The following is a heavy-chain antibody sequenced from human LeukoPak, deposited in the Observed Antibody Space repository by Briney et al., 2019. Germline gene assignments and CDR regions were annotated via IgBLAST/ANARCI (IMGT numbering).Heavy chain of an antibody. CDR3: ARSRGYFVY. CDR2: IYYSGST. V-gene: IGHV4-59*01. D-gene: IGHD6-13*01. CDR1: GGSIGSYY. Sequence: PSETLSLTCTVSGGSIGSYYWSWIRQPPGKGLEWIGYIYYSGSTNYNPSLKSRVTMSVDTSKNQFSLKLSSVTAADTALYYCARSRGYFVYWGQGTLVTVSS. J-gene: IGHJ4*02.